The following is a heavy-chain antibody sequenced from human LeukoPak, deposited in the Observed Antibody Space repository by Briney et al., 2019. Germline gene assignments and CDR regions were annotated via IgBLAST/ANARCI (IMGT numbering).Heavy chain of an antibody. CDR2: IRYDGSNK. Sequence: GGSLRLSCAASGFTFSSYGMHWVRQAPGKGLEWVAFIRYDGSNKYCADSVKGRFTISRDNSKNTLYLQMNSLRAEDTAVYYCAKVPDYYDSSGHDYWGQGTLVTVSS. V-gene: IGHV3-30*02. J-gene: IGHJ4*02. CDR1: GFTFSSYG. D-gene: IGHD3-22*01. CDR3: AKVPDYYDSSGHDY.